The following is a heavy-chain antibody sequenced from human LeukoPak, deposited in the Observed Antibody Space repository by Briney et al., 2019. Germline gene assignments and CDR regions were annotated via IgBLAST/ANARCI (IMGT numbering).Heavy chain of an antibody. CDR1: GFSFSSYW. CDR3: ARLSAYYYGSFFYYYMDV. Sequence: GGSLRLSCEGSGFSFSSYWMTWVRQSPGKGPEWVANIKQDESETYTVDSVKGRFTISRDNAKDSVYLHMNSLRAEDTALYYCARLSAYYYGSFFYYYMDVWGKGTTVTVSS. CDR2: IKQDESET. D-gene: IGHD3-10*01. V-gene: IGHV3-7*01. J-gene: IGHJ6*03.